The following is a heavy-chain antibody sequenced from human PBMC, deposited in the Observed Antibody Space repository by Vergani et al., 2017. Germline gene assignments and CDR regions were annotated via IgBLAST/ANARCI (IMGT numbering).Heavy chain of an antibody. J-gene: IGHJ6*04. Sequence: EVHLVESGGGLVQPGESLKLSCATSGLTFSDSAIHGVRQTSGKGLEWIGRIRDKAYNYATVYAVSVKGRITISRDDSKQTAYLQMNGLTTEDTAVYYCFYDFWAGYDSGDVWGKGTTVTVSS. CDR2: IRDKAYNYAT. D-gene: IGHD3/OR15-3a*01. CDR3: FYDFWAGYDSGDV. V-gene: IGHV3-73*02. CDR1: GLTFSDSA.